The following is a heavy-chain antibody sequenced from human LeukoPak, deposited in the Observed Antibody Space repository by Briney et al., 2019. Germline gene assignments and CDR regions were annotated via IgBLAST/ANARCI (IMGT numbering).Heavy chain of an antibody. D-gene: IGHD3-22*01. CDR2: ISSNGGTT. Sequence: GGSLRLSCAASGFTLSNYGLHWVRQAPGKGLEYVSAISSNGGTTYYANSVKGRFTISRDNSKNTLYLQMGSLRAEDVAVYYCATGYESSGYYQYWGQGTLVTVSS. CDR3: ATGYESSGYYQY. J-gene: IGHJ4*02. V-gene: IGHV3-64*01. CDR1: GFTLSNYG.